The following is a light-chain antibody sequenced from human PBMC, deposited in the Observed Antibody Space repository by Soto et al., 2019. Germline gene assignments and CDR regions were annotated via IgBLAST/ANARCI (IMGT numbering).Light chain of an antibody. CDR1: QDISTY. V-gene: IGKV1-9*01. J-gene: IGKJ5*01. CDR3: QHLSSYPSIT. Sequence: DIQLTQSPSFLSASVGDRVTFTCRASQDISTYLAWYQQKPGKATKLMIYAASTLQSGVPSRFSGSGSGTEFTLTIRSLQPEDFANYYCQHLSSYPSITFGQGTRLEIK. CDR2: AAS.